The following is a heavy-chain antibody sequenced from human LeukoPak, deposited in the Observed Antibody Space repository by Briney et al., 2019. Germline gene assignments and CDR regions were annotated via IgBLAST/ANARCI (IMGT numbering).Heavy chain of an antibody. Sequence: GGSLRLSCAASGFTFSSYAMHWVRQAPGKGLEWVAVISYDGSNKYYADSVKGRFTISRDNSKNTLYLQMNSLRAEDTAVYYCARGYCDSTSCRPYFDYWGQGTLVTVSS. CDR3: ARGYCDSTSCRPYFDY. J-gene: IGHJ4*02. CDR2: ISYDGSNK. D-gene: IGHD2-2*01. CDR1: GFTFSSYA. V-gene: IGHV3-30-3*01.